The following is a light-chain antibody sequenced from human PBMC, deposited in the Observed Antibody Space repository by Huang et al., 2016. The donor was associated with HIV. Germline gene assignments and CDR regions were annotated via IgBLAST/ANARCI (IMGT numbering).Light chain of an antibody. J-gene: IGKJ3*01. Sequence: DIRMTQSPSSLSASVGDTVTITCRASKSISTSLNWYQHKPGKAPKRLIEGASTLHSGVTSRFSGSGSGTDFTLTIASLQHEDFATYSCQQSYTTPRVTFGPGTKVDIK. V-gene: IGKV1-39*01. CDR2: GAS. CDR3: QQSYTTPRVT. CDR1: KSISTS.